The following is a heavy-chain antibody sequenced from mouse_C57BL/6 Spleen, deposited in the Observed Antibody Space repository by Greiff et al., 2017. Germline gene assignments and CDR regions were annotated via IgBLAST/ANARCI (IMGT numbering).Heavy chain of an antibody. D-gene: IGHD1-1*02. CDR3: TRWGGNPFAY. Sequence: QLQLQQSGAELVRPGASVTLSCKASGYTFTDYEMHWVKQTPVHGLEWIGAIDPETGGTAYNQKFKGKAILTADKSSSTAYMELRSLTSEDSAVYYCTRWGGNPFAYWGQGTLVTVSA. J-gene: IGHJ3*01. V-gene: IGHV1-15*01. CDR2: IDPETGGT. CDR1: GYTFTDYE.